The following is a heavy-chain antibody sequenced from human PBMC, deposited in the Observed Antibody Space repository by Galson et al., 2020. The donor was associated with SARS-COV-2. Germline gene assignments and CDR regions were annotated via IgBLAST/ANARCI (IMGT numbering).Heavy chain of an antibody. CDR3: AKAATITTLYYMDV. V-gene: IGHV3-30*02. J-gene: IGHJ6*03. CDR1: GFPFSDYG. Sequence: GESLKISCAASGFPFSDYGMHWVRQAPGKGLAWVAFVRYDASNQHYADSVKGRFTISRDISKSTLYLQMNSLRGEDTAVSYCAKAATITTLYYMDVWGKGTTVTVSS. CDR2: VRYDASNQ. D-gene: IGHD1-20*01.